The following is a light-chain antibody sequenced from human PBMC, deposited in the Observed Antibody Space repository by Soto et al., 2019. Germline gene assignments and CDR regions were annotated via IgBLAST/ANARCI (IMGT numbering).Light chain of an antibody. CDR2: AAS. J-gene: IGKJ5*01. CDR3: QTYDSAPIT. Sequence: TQMTQSPLSLSASVGEKIIITCRASRDVGSDVSWYQQKPGKAPTVLIYAASTLQPGVPSRFSGSGSGTDFTLSINSLQPDDFATYYCQTYDSAPITFGQGTRLEIK. CDR1: RDVGSD. V-gene: IGKV1-27*01.